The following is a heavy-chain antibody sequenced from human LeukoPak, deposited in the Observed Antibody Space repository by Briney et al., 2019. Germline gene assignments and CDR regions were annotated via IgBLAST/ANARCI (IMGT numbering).Heavy chain of an antibody. J-gene: IGHJ4*02. CDR1: GFTFDDYA. V-gene: IGHV3-9*01. CDR3: ASSGWLGNYFDY. D-gene: IGHD6-19*01. CDR2: TSWNSGSI. Sequence: PGRSLRLSCAASGFTFDDYAMHWVRQAPGKGLEWVSGTSWNSGSIGYADSVKGRFTISRDNAKNSLYLQMNSLRAEDTAVYYCASSGWLGNYFDYWGQGTLVTVSS.